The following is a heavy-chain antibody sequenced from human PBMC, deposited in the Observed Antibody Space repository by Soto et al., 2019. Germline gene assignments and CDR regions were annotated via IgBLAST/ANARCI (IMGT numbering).Heavy chain of an antibody. D-gene: IGHD3-22*01. Sequence: GASVKVSCKASGYTFTSYGISWVRQAPGQGLEWMGWISAYNGNTNYAQKLQGRVTMTTDTSTSTAYMELRSLRSDDTAVYYCARDQISMIVVVTPPNAFDIWAQGKMVTVSS. J-gene: IGHJ3*02. V-gene: IGHV1-18*01. CDR1: GYTFTSYG. CDR2: ISAYNGNT. CDR3: ARDQISMIVVVTPPNAFDI.